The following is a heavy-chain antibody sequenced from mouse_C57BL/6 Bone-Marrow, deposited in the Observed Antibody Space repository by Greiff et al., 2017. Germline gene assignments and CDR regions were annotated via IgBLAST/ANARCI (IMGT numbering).Heavy chain of an antibody. CDR2: INPSTGGT. D-gene: IGHD1-1*01. CDR3: AITTVVATDY. CDR1: GYSFTGYY. J-gene: IGHJ2*01. V-gene: IGHV1-42*01. Sequence: VQLQQSGPELVKPGASVKISCKASGYSFTGYYMNWVKQSPEKSLEWIGEINPSTGGTTYNQKFRAKATLTVDKSSSTAYMQLKSLTSEDSAVYYFAITTVVATDYWGQGTTLTVSS.